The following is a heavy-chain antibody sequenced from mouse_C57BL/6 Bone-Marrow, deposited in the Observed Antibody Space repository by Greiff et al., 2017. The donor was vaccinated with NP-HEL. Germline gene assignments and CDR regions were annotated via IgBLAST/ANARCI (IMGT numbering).Heavy chain of an antibody. CDR1: GYTFTDYE. CDR3: KRTRRGGGFAY. CDR2: IDPETGGT. Sequence: QVQLQQSGAELVRPGASVTLSCKASGYTFTDYEMHWVKQTPVHGLEWIGAIDPETGGTAYNQKFKGKAILTADKSSSTAYMELRSLTSEDSAVYYCKRTRRGGGFAYWGQGTLVTVSA. V-gene: IGHV1-15*01. J-gene: IGHJ3*01.